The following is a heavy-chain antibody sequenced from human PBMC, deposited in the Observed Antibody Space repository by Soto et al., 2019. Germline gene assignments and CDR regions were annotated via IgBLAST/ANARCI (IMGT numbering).Heavy chain of an antibody. CDR3: AGGGGDAYNLLWGYWYFDL. D-gene: IGHD3-16*01. CDR1: GGSFSGYY. J-gene: IGHJ2*01. CDR2: INHSGST. Sequence: QVQLQQWGAGLLKPSETLSLTCAVYGGSFSGYYWSWIRQPPGKGLEWIGEINHSGSTNYNPSLKSRVTISVDTSKNQVSLKLGSVTAADTAGYYWAGGGGDAYNLLWGYWYFDLWGRGTLVTVSS. V-gene: IGHV4-34*01.